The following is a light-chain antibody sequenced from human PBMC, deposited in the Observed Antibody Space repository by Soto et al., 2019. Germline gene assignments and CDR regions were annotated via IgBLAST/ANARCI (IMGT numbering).Light chain of an antibody. Sequence: EIVLTQSPVTLSLSPGERATLSCRASQSIASHLAWYQQKPGQAPRLLIHDASSRATGIPARFSGSGSGTDFTLTISSLEPEDFAVYYCQQRNNWPPSITFGPGTKVDNK. CDR1: QSIASH. CDR2: DAS. V-gene: IGKV3-11*01. CDR3: QQRNNWPPSIT. J-gene: IGKJ3*01.